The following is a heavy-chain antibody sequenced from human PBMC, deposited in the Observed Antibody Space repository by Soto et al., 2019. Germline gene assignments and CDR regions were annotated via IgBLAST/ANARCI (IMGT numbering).Heavy chain of an antibody. V-gene: IGHV3-23*01. CDR3: AKDSHYFGSGSLDY. J-gene: IGHJ4*02. D-gene: IGHD3-10*01. CDR1: GFTFSRSA. CDR2: ISGSGGST. Sequence: EVQLLESGGGLIQPGGSLRLSCAASGFTFSRSAMNWVRQAPGKGLVWVSSISGSGGSTFYSDSVKGRFTISRDNSNNTLYLQMNSLRAEDTAFYYCAKDSHYFGSGSLDYWCQGTLFIVSS.